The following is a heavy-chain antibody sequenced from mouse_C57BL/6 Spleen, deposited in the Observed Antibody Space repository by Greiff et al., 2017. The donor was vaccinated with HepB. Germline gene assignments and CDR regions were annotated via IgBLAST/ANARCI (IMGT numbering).Heavy chain of an antibody. CDR1: GYTFTSYW. V-gene: IGHV1-7*01. CDR2: INPSSGYT. J-gene: IGHJ4*01. CDR3: ARRGDGSSYGKNYYAMDY. Sequence: VQLQQSGAELAKPGASVKLSCKASGYTFTSYWMHWVKQRPGQGLEWIGYINPSSGYTKYNQKFKDKATLTADKSSSTAYMQRSSLTYEDSAVYYCARRGDGSSYGKNYYAMDYWGQGTSVTVSS. D-gene: IGHD1-1*01.